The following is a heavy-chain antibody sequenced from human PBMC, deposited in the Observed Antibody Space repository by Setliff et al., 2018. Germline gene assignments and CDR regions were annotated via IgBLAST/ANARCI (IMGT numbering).Heavy chain of an antibody. CDR2: INTNTGNP. D-gene: IGHD6-6*01. V-gene: IGHV7-4-1*02. CDR1: GYTFSSYA. Sequence: ASVKVSCKASGYTFSSYAMNWVRQAPGQGLEWMGWINTNTGNPTYAQGFTGRFVFSLDTSVSTTYLQISSLKAEDTAVYYCARGEYTSLPSGVYYHMDVWGKGTRSPSP. CDR3: ARGEYTSLPSGVYYHMDV. J-gene: IGHJ6*03.